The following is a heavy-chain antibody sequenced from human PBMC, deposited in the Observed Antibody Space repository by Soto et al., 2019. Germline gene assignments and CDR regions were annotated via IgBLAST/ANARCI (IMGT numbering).Heavy chain of an antibody. V-gene: IGHV3-23*01. CDR1: GFPFSSYA. CDR2: IDFTGAGT. CDR3: ARRFSSSSFYFDY. D-gene: IGHD6-6*01. Sequence: HLGGSLRLSCAASGFPFSSYAMSWVRHAPDKGLEWVSAIDFTGAGTYYADSVKGRFTISRDNSKNTLYLQMSSLRAEDTAVYFCARRFSSSSFYFDYWGQGTLVTVSS. J-gene: IGHJ4*02.